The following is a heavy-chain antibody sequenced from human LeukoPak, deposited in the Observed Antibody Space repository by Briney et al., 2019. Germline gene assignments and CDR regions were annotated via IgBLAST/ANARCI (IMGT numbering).Heavy chain of an antibody. J-gene: IGHJ5*02. CDR2: IKQDGSEK. CDR3: ERHDYGDYVWENGFAP. Sequence: ETLSLTCTVSGGSISSSSYYWGWIRQAPGKGLEWVANIKQDGSEKYYVDSVKGRFTISRDNAKNSLYLQMNSLRAEDTAVYYCERHDYGDYVWENGFAPWGQGTLVTVSS. D-gene: IGHD4-17*01. CDR1: GGSISSSSYY. V-gene: IGHV3-7*01.